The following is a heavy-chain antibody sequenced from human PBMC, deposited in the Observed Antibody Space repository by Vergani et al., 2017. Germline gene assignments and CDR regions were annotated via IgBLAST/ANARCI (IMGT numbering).Heavy chain of an antibody. Sequence: KFQGRVTITRDTSASTAYMELSSLRSEDTAVYYCARESGSSWYSYFDYWGQGTLVTVSS. J-gene: IGHJ4*02. V-gene: IGHV1-3*01. D-gene: IGHD6-13*01. CDR3: ARESGSSWYSYFDY.